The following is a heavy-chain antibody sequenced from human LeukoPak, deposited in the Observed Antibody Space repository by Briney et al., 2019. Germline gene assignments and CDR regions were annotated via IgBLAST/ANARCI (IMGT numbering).Heavy chain of an antibody. J-gene: IGHJ5*02. Sequence: ASVKVSCKASGYTFTSYYMHWVRQAPGQGLEWMGIINPSGGSTSYAQKFQGRVTMTRDTSTSTVYMELSSLRPEDTAVYYCARDGRIAVAGTVPNWFDPWGQGTPVTVSS. CDR3: ARDGRIAVAGTVPNWFDP. CDR2: INPSGGST. D-gene: IGHD6-19*01. CDR1: GYTFTSYY. V-gene: IGHV1-46*01.